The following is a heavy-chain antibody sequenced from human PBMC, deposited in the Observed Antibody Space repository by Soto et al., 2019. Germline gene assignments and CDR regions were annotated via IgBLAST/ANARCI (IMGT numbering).Heavy chain of an antibody. CDR2: ITNTGGAT. CDR1: GFNFGNFG. J-gene: IGHJ5*02. V-gene: IGHV3-23*01. Sequence: LRLSCAASGFNFGNFGMSWVRQAPGKGLQWVSSITNTGGATYHTDSVKGRFIVSRDNSKNVMFLLMRGLGVDDTALYFCARNPRSDIFGVLTIVENWLDPWGRGSLVTVSS. CDR3: ARNPRSDIFGVLTIVENWLDP. D-gene: IGHD3-3*02.